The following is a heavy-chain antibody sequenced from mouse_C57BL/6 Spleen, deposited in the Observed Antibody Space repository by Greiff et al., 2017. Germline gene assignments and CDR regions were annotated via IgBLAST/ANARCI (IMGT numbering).Heavy chain of an antibody. D-gene: IGHD3-3*01. Sequence: QVQLQESGAELVKPGASVKISCKASGYAFSSYWMNWVKQRPGQGLEWIGQIYPGDGVTNYNEKFKGKATLTADKSSSTASMQLSSLTSEDSAVYFCTKLGLREDFDYWGQGTTLTVSS. CDR2: IYPGDGVT. J-gene: IGHJ2*01. CDR1: GYAFSSYW. CDR3: TKLGLREDFDY. V-gene: IGHV1-80*01.